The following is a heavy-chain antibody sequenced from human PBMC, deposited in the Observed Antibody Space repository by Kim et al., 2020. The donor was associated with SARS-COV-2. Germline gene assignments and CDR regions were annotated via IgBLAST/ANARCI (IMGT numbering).Heavy chain of an antibody. Sequence: YAVDSVKGRFTISRDNAKNSLYLQMNSLRAEDTAVYYCARDFTTSSFFDYGGQGTLVTVSS. D-gene: IGHD2-2*01. CDR3: ARDFTTSSFFDY. J-gene: IGHJ4*02. V-gene: IGHV3-7*01.